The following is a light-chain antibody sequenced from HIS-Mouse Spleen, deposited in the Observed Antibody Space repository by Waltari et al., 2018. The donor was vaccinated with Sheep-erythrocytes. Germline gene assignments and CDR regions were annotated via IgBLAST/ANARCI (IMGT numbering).Light chain of an antibody. Sequence: QSALTQPASGSGSPGPSSTSSCTGTSSDVGRYHFALWYQQHLGKAPKLMIYEGSKRPSGVSNRFSGSKSGNTASLTISGLQAEDEADYYCCSYAGSSTPWVFGGGTKLTVL. CDR2: EGS. V-gene: IGLV2-23*01. J-gene: IGLJ3*02. CDR1: SSDVGRYHF. CDR3: CSYAGSSTPWV.